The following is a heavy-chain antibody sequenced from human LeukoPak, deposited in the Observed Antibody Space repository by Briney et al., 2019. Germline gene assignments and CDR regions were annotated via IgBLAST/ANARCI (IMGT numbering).Heavy chain of an antibody. J-gene: IGHJ5*02. D-gene: IGHD2-21*01. CDR2: IYDSGST. V-gene: IGHV4-39*01. CDR3: ARTLGDSRFDP. CDR1: GGSIRSSYYY. Sequence: SETLSLTCTVSGGSIRSSYYYWGWIRQPPGKGLEWIGSIYDSGSTYYNPSLKSRVTISVDTSKNQFSLKVTSVTAADTAVYYCARTLGDSRFDPWGQGTLVTVSS.